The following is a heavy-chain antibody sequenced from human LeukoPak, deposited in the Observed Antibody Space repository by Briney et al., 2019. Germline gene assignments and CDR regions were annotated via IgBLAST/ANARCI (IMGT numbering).Heavy chain of an antibody. D-gene: IGHD2-2*01. V-gene: IGHV3-48*04. J-gene: IGHJ5*02. CDR3: ARSYCSSTSCYRSFDP. Sequence: GGSLRLSCAASGFTFSSYSMNWVRQAPGKGLEWVLYISSSSSAIYYADSVKGRFTISRDNAKNSLYLQMNSLRAEDTAVYYCARSYCSSTSCYRSFDPWGQGTLVTVSS. CDR2: ISSSSSAI. CDR1: GFTFSSYS.